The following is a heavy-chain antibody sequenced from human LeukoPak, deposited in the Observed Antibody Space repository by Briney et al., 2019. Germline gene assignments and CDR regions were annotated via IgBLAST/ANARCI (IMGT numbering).Heavy chain of an antibody. CDR1: GFTVSSNY. V-gene: IGHV3-53*01. J-gene: IGHJ4*02. CDR3: AREGYYYDSSGYLLYYFDY. D-gene: IGHD3-22*01. CDR2: IYSGGST. Sequence: GGSLRLSCAASGFTVSSNYMSWVRQAPGKGLEWVSVIYSGGSTYYADSVKGRFTISRDNSKNTLYLQMNSLRAEDTAVYYCAREGYYYDSSGYLLYYFDYWGQGTLVTVSS.